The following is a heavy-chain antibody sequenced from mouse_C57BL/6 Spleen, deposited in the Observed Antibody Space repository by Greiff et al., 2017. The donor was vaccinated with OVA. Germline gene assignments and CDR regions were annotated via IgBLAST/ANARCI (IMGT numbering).Heavy chain of an antibody. V-gene: IGHV5-4*03. Sequence: EVKLVESGGGLVKPGGSLKLSCAASGFTFSSYAMSWVRQTPEKRLEWVATISDGGSYTYYPDNVKGRFTISRDNAKNNLYLQMSHLKSEDTAMYYCACPYYYGSSDWYFDVWGTGTTVTVSS. CDR2: ISDGGSYT. D-gene: IGHD1-1*01. CDR3: ACPYYYGSSDWYFDV. J-gene: IGHJ1*03. CDR1: GFTFSSYA.